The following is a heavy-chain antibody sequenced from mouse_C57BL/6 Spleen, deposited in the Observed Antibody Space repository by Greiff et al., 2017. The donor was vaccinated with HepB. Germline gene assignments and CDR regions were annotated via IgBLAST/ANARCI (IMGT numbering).Heavy chain of an antibody. CDR3: ARCGYGSWYCDV. CDR1: GYAFSSYW. J-gene: IGHJ1*03. V-gene: IGHV1-82*01. D-gene: IGHD1-1*01. CDR2: IYPGDGDT. Sequence: VQLQQSGPELVKPGASVKISCKASGYAFSSYWMNWVKQRPGKGLEWIGRIYPGDGDTNYNGKFKGKATLTADKSSSTAYMQLSSLTSEDSAVYVCARCGYGSWYCDVWGTGTTVTVSS.